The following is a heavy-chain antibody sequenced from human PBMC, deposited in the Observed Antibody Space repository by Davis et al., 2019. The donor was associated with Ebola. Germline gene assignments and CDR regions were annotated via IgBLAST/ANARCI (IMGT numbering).Heavy chain of an antibody. CDR1: GGSISSDSYY. J-gene: IGHJ6*04. Sequence: SETLSLTCTVSGGSISSDSYYWGWIRQPPGKGLEWIGRMYYSGSTSYNPSLRSRVTISVDTSKNQFSLKLTSVTAADTAVYYCARGPPSDAYHYFGLDVWGKGTTVTVSS. CDR3: ARGPPSDAYHYFGLDV. CDR2: MYYSGST. V-gene: IGHV4-39*01.